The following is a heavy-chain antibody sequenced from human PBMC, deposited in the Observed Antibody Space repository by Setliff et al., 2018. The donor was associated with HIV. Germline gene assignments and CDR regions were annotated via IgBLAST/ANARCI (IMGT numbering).Heavy chain of an antibody. Sequence: SETLSLTCTVPGGSISSGGYYWSWIRQQPGKGLEWIGYIYYSGSTYYNPSLKSRVTISVDTSKNQFSLKLSSVTAADTAVYYCARGYPVSYYYYMDVWGKGTTVTVSS. D-gene: IGHD3-16*02. CDR2: IYYSGST. CDR3: ARGYPVSYYYYMDV. J-gene: IGHJ6*03. CDR1: GGSISSGGYY. V-gene: IGHV4-31*03.